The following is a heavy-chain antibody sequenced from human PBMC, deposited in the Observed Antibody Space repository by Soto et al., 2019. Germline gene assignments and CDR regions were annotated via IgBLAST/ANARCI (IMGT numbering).Heavy chain of an antibody. D-gene: IGHD6-19*01. Sequence: GGSLRLSCAASGFTFSSYGMHWVRQAPGKGLEWVAVISYDGSNKYYADSVKGRFTISRDNTKNSLYLHMNSLRAEDTAVYYCTRDRRLVHYWGQGTLVTVSS. V-gene: IGHV3-30*03. J-gene: IGHJ4*01. CDR2: ISYDGSNK. CDR1: GFTFSSYG. CDR3: TRDRRLVHY.